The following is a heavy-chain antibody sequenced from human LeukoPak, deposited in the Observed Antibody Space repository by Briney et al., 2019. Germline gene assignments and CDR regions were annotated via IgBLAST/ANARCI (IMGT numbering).Heavy chain of an antibody. Sequence: GGSLRLSCAASGFTFSSYAMSWVRQAPGKGLEWVSAISGSGGSTYYADSVKGRFTISRDNSKNTLYLQMNSLRAEDTAVYYCAKAYNRYCSSTSCYAWDYWGQGTLVTVSS. J-gene: IGHJ4*02. V-gene: IGHV3-23*01. CDR2: ISGSGGST. CDR1: GFTFSSYA. CDR3: AKAYNRYCSSTSCYAWDY. D-gene: IGHD2-2*01.